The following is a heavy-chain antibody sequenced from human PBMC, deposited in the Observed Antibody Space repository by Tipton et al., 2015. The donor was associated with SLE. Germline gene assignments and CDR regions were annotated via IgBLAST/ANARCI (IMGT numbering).Heavy chain of an antibody. CDR3: ARVWLNNAFDI. J-gene: IGHJ3*02. CDR1: GVSISSSY. CDR2: IYTSGAT. Sequence: TLSFTCNVSGVSISSSYWSWIRQPAGKGLEWIGRIYTSGATDDNPSLKSRVTMSVDMSKNQIFLKMTSVTAADSAVYFCARVWLNNAFDIWGQGTRVTVSS. D-gene: IGHD2/OR15-2a*01. V-gene: IGHV4-4*07.